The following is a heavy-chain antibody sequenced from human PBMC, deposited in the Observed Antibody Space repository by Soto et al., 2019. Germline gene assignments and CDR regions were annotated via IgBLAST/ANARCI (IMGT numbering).Heavy chain of an antibody. D-gene: IGHD1-1*01. CDR2: IYYSGST. V-gene: IGHV4-31*01. CDR1: GGSISSGGYY. Sequence: QVQLQESGPGLVKPSQTLSLTCTVSGGSISSGGYYWSWIRQHPGKGLEWIGYIYYSGSTYYNPSLXXLXTXXVDTSKNQFSLKLSSVTAADTAVYYCAREVGGVTTGGQGTLVTVSS. CDR3: AREVGGVTT. J-gene: IGHJ4*02.